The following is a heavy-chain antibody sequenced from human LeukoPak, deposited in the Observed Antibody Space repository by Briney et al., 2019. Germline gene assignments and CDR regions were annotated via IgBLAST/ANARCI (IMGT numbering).Heavy chain of an antibody. J-gene: IGHJ4*02. V-gene: IGHV1-2*06. CDR2: INPNSGGT. Sequence: ASVKVSCKASGYTFTGYYMHWVRQAPGQGLEWMGRINPNSGGTNYAQKFQGRVTMTRDTSISTAYMELSRLRSEDTAVYYCAREASTYYDYVWGSYREDFDYWGQGTLVTVSS. CDR3: AREASTYYDYVWGSYREDFDY. CDR1: GYTFTGYY. D-gene: IGHD3-16*02.